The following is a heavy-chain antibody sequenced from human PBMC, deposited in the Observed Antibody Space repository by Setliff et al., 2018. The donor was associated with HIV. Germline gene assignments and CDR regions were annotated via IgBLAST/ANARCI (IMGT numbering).Heavy chain of an antibody. CDR2: ITPNSGGT. V-gene: IGHV1-2*02. Sequence: GASVKVSCKASGYTFTGYAINWVRQAPGQGLEWMGWITPNSGGTNYAQKFQGRVTMTRDTSISTAYMELSRLRSDDTAVYYCARDHGMWDYGGNVLLREYFLHWGQGTLVTVSS. CDR1: GYTFTGYA. CDR3: ARDHGMWDYGGNVLLREYFLH. D-gene: IGHD4-17*01. J-gene: IGHJ1*01.